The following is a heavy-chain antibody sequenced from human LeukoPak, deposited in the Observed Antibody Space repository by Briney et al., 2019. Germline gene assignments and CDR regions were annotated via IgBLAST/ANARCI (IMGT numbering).Heavy chain of an antibody. D-gene: IGHD2-2*01. J-gene: IGHJ4*02. CDR2: IGRSSSPI. Sequence: GGSLRLSCAASGFTFSTYSMNWVRQAPGRGLEWVSYIGRSSSPIYYADSVKGRFTISRDNAKNSLYLQMNGLRAEDTAVYYCARGPSSQFRTDYWGQGTLVTVSS. CDR1: GFTFSTYS. V-gene: IGHV3-48*01. CDR3: ARGPSSQFRTDY.